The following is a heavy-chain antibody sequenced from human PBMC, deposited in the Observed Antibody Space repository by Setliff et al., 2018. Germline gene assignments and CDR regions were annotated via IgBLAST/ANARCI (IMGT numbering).Heavy chain of an antibody. CDR3: AADRNYSDSDTFYDAFDI. V-gene: IGHV3-7*01. Sequence: PGGSLRLSCAASGFTFSSCWMSWVLQAPGKGLEWVANIKQDGSEKYYVDSVKGRFTISRDNAKNSLYLQMNSLRAEDTAVYYCAADRNYSDSDTFYDAFDIWGQGTMVTVSS. J-gene: IGHJ3*02. CDR1: GFTFSSCW. D-gene: IGHD3-22*01. CDR2: IKQDGSEK.